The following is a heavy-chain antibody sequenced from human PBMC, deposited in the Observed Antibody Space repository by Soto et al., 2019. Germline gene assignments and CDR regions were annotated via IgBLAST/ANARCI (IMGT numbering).Heavy chain of an antibody. CDR1: GGSISNAAYS. D-gene: IGHD5-18*01. Sequence: NPSETLSLTCTVSGGSISNAAYSWSWIRQPPGKGLGWIGYIYPSGMPFYDPSLRSRVTISIDRSNDQFSLNLKSVTAADTAVYYCARERGGYGLFDSWDQGTLVTVSS. CDR2: IYPSGMP. J-gene: IGHJ4*02. V-gene: IGHV4-30-2*01. CDR3: ARERGGYGLFDS.